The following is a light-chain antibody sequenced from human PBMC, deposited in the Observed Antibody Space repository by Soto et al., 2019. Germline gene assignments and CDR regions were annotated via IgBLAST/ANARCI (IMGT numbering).Light chain of an antibody. CDR2: GAS. J-gene: IGKJ4*01. CDR3: QQYNNWPPRAT. V-gene: IGKV3-15*01. Sequence: EIVMTQSPATLSVSPGERATLSCRASQSVSSNLAWYQQKPGQAPRLLIYGASTRATGIPARFSGSGSGTEFTLTISSLQSEDFAVYYCQQYNNWPPRATFGGGTKVEIK. CDR1: QSVSSN.